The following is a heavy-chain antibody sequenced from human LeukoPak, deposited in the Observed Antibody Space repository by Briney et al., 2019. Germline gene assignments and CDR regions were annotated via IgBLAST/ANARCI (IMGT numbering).Heavy chain of an antibody. Sequence: SETLSLTCTVSGGSISSSSYYWGWIRQPPGKGLEWIGSIYYSGSTNYNPSLKSRVTISVDTSKNQFSLKLSSVTAADTAVYYCARIKYYYDSSGYRYYFDYWGQGTLVTVSS. CDR2: IYYSGST. CDR3: ARIKYYYDSSGYRYYFDY. D-gene: IGHD3-22*01. CDR1: GGSISSSSYY. V-gene: IGHV4-39*07. J-gene: IGHJ4*02.